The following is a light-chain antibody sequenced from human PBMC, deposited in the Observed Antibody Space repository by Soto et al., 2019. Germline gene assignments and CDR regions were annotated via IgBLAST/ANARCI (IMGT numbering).Light chain of an antibody. CDR3: QCYSSYPWT. CDR1: QSCRNW. V-gene: IGKV1-5*01. J-gene: IGKJ1*01. Sequence: IHMTHAPCTVSASVGDIVTITXLASQSCRNWLAWYQQKAGKAPRLLIYDASTLQSGVPSRFSGSGSGTEFSLTISSLQPDDFGTYYCQCYSSYPWTFGQGTKVDI. CDR2: DAS.